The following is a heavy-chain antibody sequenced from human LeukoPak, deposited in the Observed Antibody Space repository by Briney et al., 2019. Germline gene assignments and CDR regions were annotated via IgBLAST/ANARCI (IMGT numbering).Heavy chain of an antibody. V-gene: IGHV1-18*01. CDR1: GYTFTNYG. D-gene: IGHD3-22*01. Sequence: ASVKVSCKASGYTFTNYGISWVRQAPGQGLEWMGWISAYNGNTHYAQNLQGRVTMTTDTSTSTAYMELRSLRSDDTAVYYCARVQPMPDDSSGYRLSGYFDYWGQGTLVTVSS. J-gene: IGHJ4*02. CDR3: ARVQPMPDDSSGYRLSGYFDY. CDR2: ISAYNGNT.